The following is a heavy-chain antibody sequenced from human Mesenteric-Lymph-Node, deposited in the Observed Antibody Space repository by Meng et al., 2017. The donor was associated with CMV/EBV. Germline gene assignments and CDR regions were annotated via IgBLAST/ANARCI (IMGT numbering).Heavy chain of an antibody. Sequence: SETLSLTCSVSGGSISRYFWSWIRQPPGKGLEWIGYVSYSGSTNYNPSLESRVSISVDSSKNQFSLKLSSVTAVDTAVYYCARGATYYYYYGMDVWGQGTTVTVSS. V-gene: IGHV4-59*12. J-gene: IGHJ6*02. CDR3: ARGATYYYYYGMDV. D-gene: IGHD1-26*01. CDR2: VSYSGST. CDR1: GGSISRYF.